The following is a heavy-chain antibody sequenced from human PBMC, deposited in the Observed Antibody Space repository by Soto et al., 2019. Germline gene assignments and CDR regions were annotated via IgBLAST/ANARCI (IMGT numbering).Heavy chain of an antibody. CDR2: IDPSDSYT. V-gene: IGHV5-10-1*01. J-gene: IGHJ6*02. CDR1: GYSFTSYW. D-gene: IGHD3-10*01. Sequence: PGESLKISCKGSGYSFTSYWISWVRQMPGKGLEWMGRIDPSDSYTNYSPSFQGHVTISADKSISTAYLQWSSLKASDTAMYYCASQIRGGSVINYYYYGMDVWGQGTTVTVSS. CDR3: ASQIRGGSVINYYYYGMDV.